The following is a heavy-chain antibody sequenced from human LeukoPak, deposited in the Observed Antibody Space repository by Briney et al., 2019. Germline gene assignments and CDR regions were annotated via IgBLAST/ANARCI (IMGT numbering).Heavy chain of an antibody. CDR2: IYHSGST. Sequence: NPSETLSLTCTVSGYSISSGYYWGWIRQPPGKGLEWIGSIYHSGSTYYNPSLKSRVTISVDTSKNQFSLKLSSVTAADTAVYYCARDRYGSSTSCYPIWGQGTLVTVSS. D-gene: IGHD2-2*01. V-gene: IGHV4-38-2*02. CDR1: GYSISSGYY. J-gene: IGHJ4*02. CDR3: ARDRYGSSTSCYPI.